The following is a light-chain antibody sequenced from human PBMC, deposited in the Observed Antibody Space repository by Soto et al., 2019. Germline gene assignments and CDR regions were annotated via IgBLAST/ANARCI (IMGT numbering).Light chain of an antibody. J-gene: IGLJ1*01. CDR1: SSNIGKNS. CDR2: SNN. CDR3: AAWDDGLGGYV. V-gene: IGLV1-47*02. Sequence: QSVLTQPASVSGSPGQSITISCTGSSSNIGKNSVYWYQQFPGTAPKLLIYSNNKRPSGVPDRFSASKSGTSASLAISGLRSEDEADYYCAAWDDGLGGYVFGTGTKVTVL.